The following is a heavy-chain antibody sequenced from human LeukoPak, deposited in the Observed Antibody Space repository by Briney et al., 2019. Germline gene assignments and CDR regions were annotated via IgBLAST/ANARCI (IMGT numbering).Heavy chain of an antibody. CDR1: GGSISSGGYY. CDR2: IYYSGST. J-gene: IGHJ4*02. CDR3: ARDQDGNYDY. D-gene: IGHD4-17*01. Sequence: SETLSLTCTVSGGSISSGGYYWSWIRQHPGKGLEWIGYIYYSGSTYYNPSLKSRVTISVDTSKNQFSLKLSSVTAADTAVYYCARDQDGNYDYWGQGTLVTVSS. V-gene: IGHV4-31*03.